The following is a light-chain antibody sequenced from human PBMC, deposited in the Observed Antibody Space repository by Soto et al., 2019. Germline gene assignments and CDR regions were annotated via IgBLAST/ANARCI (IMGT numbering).Light chain of an antibody. V-gene: IGLV2-23*02. CDR3: CSYAGGGTFE. Sequence: QSALTQPASVSGSPGQSITISCTGTSSDVGSYNLVSWYQQSPRKAPKLMIYEDSKRPSGVSDRFSGSKSGNTASLTISGLQAEDEADYYCCSYAGGGTFEFGGGTKLTVL. J-gene: IGLJ2*01. CDR2: EDS. CDR1: SSDVGSYNL.